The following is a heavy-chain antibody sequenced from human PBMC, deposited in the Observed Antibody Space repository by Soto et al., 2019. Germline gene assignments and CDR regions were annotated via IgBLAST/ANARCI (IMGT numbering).Heavy chain of an antibody. CDR1: GFTFSSYS. D-gene: IGHD6-13*01. CDR2: ISSSSSYI. Sequence: EVQLVESGGGLVKPGGSLRLSCAASGFTFSSYSMNWVRQAPGKGLEWVSSISSSSSYIYYADSVKGRFTISRDNAKNSLYLQINSLRAEDTAVYYCARVPSSSWFSPVDYWGQGTLVTVSS. V-gene: IGHV3-21*01. CDR3: ARVPSSSWFSPVDY. J-gene: IGHJ4*02.